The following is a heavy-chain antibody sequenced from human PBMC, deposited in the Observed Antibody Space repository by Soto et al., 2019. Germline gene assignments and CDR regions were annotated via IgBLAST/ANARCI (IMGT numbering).Heavy chain of an antibody. Sequence: EVQLLESGGGLVQPGGSLRLSCAASGFTFTTYAMSWVRQAPGKGLEWVSGVTDSGGKTYYADSVKGRFTISRVNSKNTLYLQMNSLRAEDTAVYYCAKGFIVAATTPEFDYWGQGTLVTVSS. V-gene: IGHV3-23*01. J-gene: IGHJ4*02. CDR1: GFTFTTYA. CDR3: AKGFIVAATTPEFDY. CDR2: VTDSGGKT. D-gene: IGHD1-26*01.